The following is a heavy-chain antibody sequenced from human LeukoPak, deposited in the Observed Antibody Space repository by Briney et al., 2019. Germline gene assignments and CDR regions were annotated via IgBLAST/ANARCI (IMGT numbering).Heavy chain of an antibody. CDR3: ARVGSVTNFGVVSYYFDY. J-gene: IGHJ4*02. CDR2: IYPDDSDS. D-gene: IGHD3-3*01. CDR1: GYSFDYYW. V-gene: IGHV5-51*01. Sequence: ESLKISCKASGYSFDYYWIAWVRQMPGKGLEWMGIIYPDDSDSTYSPSFQGQVTIAVDKSINTAYLQWSSLKASNTAIYYCARVGSVTNFGVVSYYFDYWGQGTLVTVSS.